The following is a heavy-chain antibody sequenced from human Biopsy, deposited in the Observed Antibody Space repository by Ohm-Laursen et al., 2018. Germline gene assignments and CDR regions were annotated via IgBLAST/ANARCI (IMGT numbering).Heavy chain of an antibody. Sequence: SSVKVSCKASGYTFTGYYLHWVRQAPGQGLEWMGGIIPMLGTVQYARKLQGRVTITADKSTNTGYMQLTSLRSDDTAVYYCASGQGDPLGVRIITWSFNFWGQGTLVTVSS. CDR1: GYTFTGYY. D-gene: IGHD2-21*01. CDR2: IIPMLGTV. V-gene: IGHV1-69*06. CDR3: ASGQGDPLGVRIITWSFNF. J-gene: IGHJ4*02.